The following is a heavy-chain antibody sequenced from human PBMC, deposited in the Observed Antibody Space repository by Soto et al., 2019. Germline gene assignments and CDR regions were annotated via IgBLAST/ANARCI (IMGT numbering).Heavy chain of an antibody. Sequence: PGGSLRLSCAASGFTFSSYAMSWVRQAPGKGLEWVSAISGSGGSTYYADSVKGRFTIPRDNSKNTLYLQMNSLRAEDTAVYYCAKGYCSSTSCYTFDYWGQGTLVTVSS. CDR2: ISGSGGST. D-gene: IGHD2-2*02. CDR3: AKGYCSSTSCYTFDY. J-gene: IGHJ4*02. CDR1: GFTFSSYA. V-gene: IGHV3-23*01.